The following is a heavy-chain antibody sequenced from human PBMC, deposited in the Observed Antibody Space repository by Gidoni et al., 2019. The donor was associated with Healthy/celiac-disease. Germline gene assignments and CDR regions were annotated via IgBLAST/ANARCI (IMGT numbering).Heavy chain of an antibody. D-gene: IGHD3-10*01. Sequence: QVQLQESGPGLVKPSQTLSLTCTVSGGSISSGSYYWSWIRQPAGKGLEWIGRIYTSGSTNYNPSLKSRVTISVDTSKNQFSLKLSSVTAADTAVYYCAREGLYYYAHILDYWGQGTLVTVSS. CDR1: GGSISSGSYY. CDR2: IYTSGST. CDR3: AREGLYYYAHILDY. V-gene: IGHV4-61*02. J-gene: IGHJ4*02.